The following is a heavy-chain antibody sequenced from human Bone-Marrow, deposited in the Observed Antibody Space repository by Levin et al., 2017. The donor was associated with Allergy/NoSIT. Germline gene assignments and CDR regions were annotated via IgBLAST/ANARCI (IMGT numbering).Heavy chain of an antibody. CDR2: ISSSSSYI. Sequence: GGSLRLSCAASGFTFSSYSMNWVRQAPGKGLEWVSSISSSSSYIYYADSVKGRFTISRDNAKNSLYLQMNSLRAEDTAVYYCARDLPYLSPWAGFDYWGQGTLVTVSS. D-gene: IGHD7-27*01. CDR3: ARDLPYLSPWAGFDY. CDR1: GFTFSSYS. J-gene: IGHJ4*02. V-gene: IGHV3-21*01.